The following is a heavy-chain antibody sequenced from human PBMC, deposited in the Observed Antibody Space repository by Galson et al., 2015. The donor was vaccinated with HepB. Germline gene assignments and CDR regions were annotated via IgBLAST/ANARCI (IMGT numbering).Heavy chain of an antibody. CDR3: AKALEKWELLDVGDY. CDR1: GFTFSSYA. CDR2: ISGSGGST. D-gene: IGHD1-26*01. Sequence: SLRLSCAASGFTFSSYAMSWVRQAPGKGLEWVSAISGSGGSTYYADSVKGRFTISRNNSKNTLYLQMNSLRAEDTAVYYCAKALEKWELLDVGDYWGQGTLVAVSS. J-gene: IGHJ4*02. V-gene: IGHV3-23*01.